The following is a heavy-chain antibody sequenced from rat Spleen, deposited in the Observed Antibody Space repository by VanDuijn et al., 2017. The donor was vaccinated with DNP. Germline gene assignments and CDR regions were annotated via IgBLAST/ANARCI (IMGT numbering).Heavy chain of an antibody. CDR3: ARPDY. Sequence: EVQLVESGGGLVQPGRSLKLSCAGLGFTFSDYNMAWVRQAPKKGLEWVATISYDGSTTDYRDSVKGRFTLSRDNAKSTLYLQMDSLRSEDTATYYCARPDYWGQGVMVTVSS. J-gene: IGHJ2*01. CDR1: GFTFSDYN. CDR2: ISYDGSTT. V-gene: IGHV5-7*01.